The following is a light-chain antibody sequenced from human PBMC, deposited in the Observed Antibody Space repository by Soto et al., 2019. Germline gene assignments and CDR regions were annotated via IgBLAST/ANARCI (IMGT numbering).Light chain of an antibody. CDR3: QQGS. CDR2: DAS. V-gene: IGKV3-11*01. Sequence: EIVLTQSPATLSLSPGESATLSCRASQSVSSYLAWYQQKPGQAPRLLIYDASNRATGIPARFSGSGSGTDFTLTISRLEPEDFAVYYCQQGSFGGGTKVEIK. CDR1: QSVSSY. J-gene: IGKJ4*01.